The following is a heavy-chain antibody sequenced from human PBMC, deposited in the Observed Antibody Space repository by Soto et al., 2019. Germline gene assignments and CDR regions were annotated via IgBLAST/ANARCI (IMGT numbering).Heavy chain of an antibody. CDR2: IKPDGSAT. CDR1: GFTFGSYW. J-gene: IGHJ4*02. D-gene: IGHD3-9*01. Sequence: EVQLVESGGGLVQPGGSLRLSCAVSGFTFGSYWMNWVRLIPGKGLEWVAYIKPDGSATYYVDSVKGRFTISRDNAKNSLYLQMNSLRAEDTAVYYCARGNVLRYFDWFGAGVDYWGQGTLVTVSS. V-gene: IGHV3-7*01. CDR3: ARGNVLRYFDWFGAGVDY.